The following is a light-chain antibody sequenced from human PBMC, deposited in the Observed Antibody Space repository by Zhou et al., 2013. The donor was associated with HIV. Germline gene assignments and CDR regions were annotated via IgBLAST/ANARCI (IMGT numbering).Light chain of an antibody. CDR2: KAS. CDR1: QTISSW. V-gene: IGKV1-5*03. J-gene: IGKJ1*01. Sequence: DIQMTQSPSILSASVGDRVTITCRASQTISSWLAWYQQKPGRAPKLLIYKASNLEGGVPSRFSGSGSGTEFTLTISSLQPDDFASYYCQQYNDYSWTFGQGTKVEIK. CDR3: QQYNDYSWT.